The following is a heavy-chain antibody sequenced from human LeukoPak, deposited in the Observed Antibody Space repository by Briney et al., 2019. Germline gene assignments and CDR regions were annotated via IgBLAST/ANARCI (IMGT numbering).Heavy chain of an antibody. Sequence: GGSLRLSCAASGFAFSYAWMSWVRQAPGKGLEWVGRIKSKADGGTTDDAAPVKGRFTLSRDDSKNTLYLQMNSLKTEDTAVYYCARAVFRVTTLGVWGQGTLVTVSS. J-gene: IGHJ4*02. D-gene: IGHD4-17*01. V-gene: IGHV3-15*01. CDR3: ARAVFRVTTLGV. CDR2: IKSKADGGTT. CDR1: GFAFSYAW.